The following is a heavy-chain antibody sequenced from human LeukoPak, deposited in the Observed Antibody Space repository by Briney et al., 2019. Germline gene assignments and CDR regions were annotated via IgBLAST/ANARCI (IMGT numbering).Heavy chain of an antibody. CDR2: IYYSGST. Sequence: SETLSLTCTVSGGSISGYYWSWIRQPPGKGLEWIGYIYYSGSTNYNPSLKSRVTVSVDTSKNQFSLKLSSVTAADTAVYYCARHSPTYYDFWSGYYFDYWGQGTLVTVSS. J-gene: IGHJ4*02. CDR1: GGSISGYY. V-gene: IGHV4-59*08. CDR3: ARHSPTYYDFWSGYYFDY. D-gene: IGHD3-3*01.